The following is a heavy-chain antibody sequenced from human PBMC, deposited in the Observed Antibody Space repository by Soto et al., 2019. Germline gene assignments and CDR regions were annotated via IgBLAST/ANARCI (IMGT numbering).Heavy chain of an antibody. Sequence: GGSLRLSCAASGFTFSSYGMHWVRQAPGKGLEWVAVIWYDGSNKYYADSVKGRFTISRDNSKNTLYLQMNSLRAEDTAVYYCARETTLYGSGGPDDYYYYGMDVWGQGTTVTVSS. CDR3: ARETTLYGSGGPDDYYYYGMDV. J-gene: IGHJ6*02. CDR2: IWYDGSNK. CDR1: GFTFSSYG. D-gene: IGHD3-10*01. V-gene: IGHV3-33*01.